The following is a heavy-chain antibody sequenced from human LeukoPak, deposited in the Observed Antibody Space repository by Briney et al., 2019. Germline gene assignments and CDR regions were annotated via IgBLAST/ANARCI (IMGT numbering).Heavy chain of an antibody. CDR3: ARPGRDGYNYDAFDI. Sequence: GGSLRLSCAASGFTFSSYAMHWVRQAPGKGLEYVSAISSNGDSTYSANCVKGRFIISRGNSKNMLYLQMGSLRPEDMAMYYCARPGRDGYNYDAFDIWGQGTMVTVSS. CDR2: ISSNGDST. V-gene: IGHV3-64*01. D-gene: IGHD5-24*01. J-gene: IGHJ3*02. CDR1: GFTFSSYA.